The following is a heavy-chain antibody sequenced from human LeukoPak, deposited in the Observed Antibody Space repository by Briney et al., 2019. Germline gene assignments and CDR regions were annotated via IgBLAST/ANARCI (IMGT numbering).Heavy chain of an antibody. CDR1: GGSFSGYY. V-gene: IGHV4-34*01. CDR3: ARGQGTKIDY. D-gene: IGHD3-10*01. J-gene: IGHJ4*02. Sequence: SETLSLTCAVYGGSFSGYYWSWIRQPPGKGLEWIGETNHSGSTNYNPSLKSRVTISVDTSKNQFSLKLSSVTAADTAVYYCARGQGTKIDYWGQGTLVTVSS. CDR2: TNHSGST.